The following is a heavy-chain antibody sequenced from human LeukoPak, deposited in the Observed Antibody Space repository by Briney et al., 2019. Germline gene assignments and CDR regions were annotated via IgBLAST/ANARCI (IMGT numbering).Heavy chain of an antibody. D-gene: IGHD1-1*01. CDR2: ISYDGSNK. V-gene: IGHV3-30*18. CDR3: AKGEEETGYGMDV. Sequence: GGSLRLSCAASGFTFSSYGMHWVRQAPGKGLEWVAFISYDGSNKYYADSVKGRFTISRDSSKNTLYLQMNSLRGEDTAVYYCAKGEEETGYGMDVWGQGTTVTVSS. CDR1: GFTFSSYG. J-gene: IGHJ6*02.